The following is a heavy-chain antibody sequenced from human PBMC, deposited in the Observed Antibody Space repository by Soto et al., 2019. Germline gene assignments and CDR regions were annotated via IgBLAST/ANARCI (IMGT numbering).Heavy chain of an antibody. CDR2: ISSNGGTT. V-gene: IGHV3-64*01. D-gene: IGHD1-7*01. CDR3: VRRVSGNYDY. J-gene: IGHJ4*02. Sequence: EVQLAESGGGMVQPGGSLRLSFVASGFTFSSYDMHWVRQAPGKGLEYVSSISSNGGTTYYGNSVKGSFTISRDNSKITLYLQMGSLRAEDMAVYYCVRRVSGNYDYWGQGTLVTVSS. CDR1: GFTFSSYD.